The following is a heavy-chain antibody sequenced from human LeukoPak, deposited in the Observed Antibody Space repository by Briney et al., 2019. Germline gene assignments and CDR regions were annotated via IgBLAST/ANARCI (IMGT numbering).Heavy chain of an antibody. CDR3: ARDFDGYCSGGSCTFYRY. CDR1: GYTFTGYY. V-gene: IGHV1-2*02. D-gene: IGHD2-15*01. J-gene: IGHJ4*02. Sequence: ALVKVSCKASGYTFTGYYLHWVRQAPGQGFEWMGWINPNSGGTNYAQKFQGRVTMTRDTSISTAYMELSRLRSDDTAVYYCARDFDGYCSGGSCTFYRYWGQGTLVTVSS. CDR2: INPNSGGT.